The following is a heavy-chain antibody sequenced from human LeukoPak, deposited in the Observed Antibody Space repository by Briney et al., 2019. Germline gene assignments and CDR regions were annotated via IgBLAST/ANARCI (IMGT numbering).Heavy chain of an antibody. D-gene: IGHD3-22*01. Sequence: GASVKVSCKASGYTFTGYYMHWVRQAPGQGLEWMGWINPNSGGTNYAQKFQGRVTMTRDTSISTAYMELSRLRSDDTAMYYCARVKDSSGYPWFDPWGQGTLVTVSS. V-gene: IGHV1-2*02. CDR3: ARVKDSSGYPWFDP. CDR2: INPNSGGT. J-gene: IGHJ5*02. CDR1: GYTFTGYY.